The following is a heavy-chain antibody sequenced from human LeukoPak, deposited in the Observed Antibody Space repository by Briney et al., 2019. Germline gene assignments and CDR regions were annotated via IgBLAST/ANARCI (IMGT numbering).Heavy chain of an antibody. Sequence: ASVKVSCKASGYTFTSYGISWVRQAPGQGLEWMGWISAYNGNTNYAQKLQGRVTMTRDTSTSTAYMELRSLRSDDTAVYYCAREPPQRVWRSYRLPSNWFDPWGQGTLVTVSS. CDR2: ISAYNGNT. CDR1: GYTFTSYG. D-gene: IGHD3-16*02. CDR3: AREPPQRVWRSYRLPSNWFDP. V-gene: IGHV1-18*01. J-gene: IGHJ5*02.